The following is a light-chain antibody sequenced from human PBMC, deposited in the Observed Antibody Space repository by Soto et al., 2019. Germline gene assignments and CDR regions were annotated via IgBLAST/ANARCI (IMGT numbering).Light chain of an antibody. Sequence: QAVVTQTPSVSGAPGQRVTISCIGSSSNIGAGYDVHWYQQLPGTAPKLLIYGNSNRPSGVPDRFSGSKSGTSASLAITGLQAEDEADYYCQSYDISLSGYVFGTGTKLTVL. CDR1: SSNIGAGYD. CDR3: QSYDISLSGYV. CDR2: GNS. J-gene: IGLJ1*01. V-gene: IGLV1-40*01.